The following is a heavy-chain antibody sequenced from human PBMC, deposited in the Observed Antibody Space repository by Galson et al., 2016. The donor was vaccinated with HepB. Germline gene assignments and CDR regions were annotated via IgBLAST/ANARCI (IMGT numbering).Heavy chain of an antibody. Sequence: SLRLSCAASEFTFSSYAMSWVRQAPGKGLEWVSGITGSGDKTLYADSVKGRFTISRDNSKNTLYLQMNSLRAEDTAVYYCAKAFGTGFWSGYDYWGKGTLVSVSS. D-gene: IGHD3-3*01. CDR2: ITGSGDKT. CDR3: AKAFGTGFWSGYDY. V-gene: IGHV3-23*01. J-gene: IGHJ4*02. CDR1: EFTFSSYA.